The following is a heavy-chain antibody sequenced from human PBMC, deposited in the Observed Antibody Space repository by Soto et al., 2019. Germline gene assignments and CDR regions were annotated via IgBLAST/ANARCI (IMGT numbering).Heavy chain of an antibody. J-gene: IGHJ6*02. CDR3: ARSDDSNLDDYYYYGMDV. Sequence: QVQLVQSGAEVKKPGSSVKVSCKASGGTFSSFAINWVRQAPGQGLEWMGTIIPIFGPTKYALKFHDRVTITADKSTSTAYMELSSLRSEDTAVYYCARSDDSNLDDYYYYGMDVWGQGTTVIVSS. CDR1: GGTFSSFA. D-gene: IGHD4-4*01. V-gene: IGHV1-69*06. CDR2: IIPIFGPT.